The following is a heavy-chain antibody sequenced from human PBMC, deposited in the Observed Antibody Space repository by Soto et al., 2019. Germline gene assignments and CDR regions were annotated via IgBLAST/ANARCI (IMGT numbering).Heavy chain of an antibody. Sequence: SETLSLTRTVSGGSISSYYWSWIRQPPGKGLEWIGYIYYSGSTNYNPSLKSRVTISVDTSKNQFSLKLSSVTAADTAVYYCARRGSLRYFDWFFDYWGQGTLVTVSS. CDR3: ARRGSLRYFDWFFDY. D-gene: IGHD3-9*01. J-gene: IGHJ4*02. V-gene: IGHV4-59*08. CDR1: GGSISSYY. CDR2: IYYSGST.